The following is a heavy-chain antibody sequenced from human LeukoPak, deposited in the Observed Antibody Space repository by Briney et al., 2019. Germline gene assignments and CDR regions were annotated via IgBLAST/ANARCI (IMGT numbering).Heavy chain of an antibody. J-gene: IGHJ4*02. CDR3: VTANQWEPIF. CDR1: GYTFTSYG. Sequence: GASVKVSCKASGYTFTSYGISWVRQAPGQGLEWMGWISAYNGNTNYAQKLQGRVTMTTDTSTSTAYMELRSLRSEDTAVYYCVTANQWEPIFWGQGTLVTVSS. CDR2: ISAYNGNT. V-gene: IGHV1-18*01. D-gene: IGHD1-26*01.